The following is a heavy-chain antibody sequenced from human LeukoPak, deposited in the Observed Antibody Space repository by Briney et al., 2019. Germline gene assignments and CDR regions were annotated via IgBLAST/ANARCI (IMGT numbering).Heavy chain of an antibody. CDR2: ISAYNGNT. V-gene: IGHV1-18*01. CDR3: ARDEPGTMIVVMDAFNI. J-gene: IGHJ3*02. CDR1: GYTFTSYG. D-gene: IGHD3-22*01. Sequence: ASVKVSCKASGYTFTSYGISGVRQAPGQGLEWMGWISAYNGNTNYAQKLQGRVTMTTDTSTSTAYMELRSLRSDDTAVYYCARDEPGTMIVVMDAFNIWGQGTMVTVSS.